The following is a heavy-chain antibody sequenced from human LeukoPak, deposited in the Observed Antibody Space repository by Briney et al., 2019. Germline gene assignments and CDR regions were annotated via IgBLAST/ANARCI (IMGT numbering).Heavy chain of an antibody. J-gene: IGHJ4*02. Sequence: TGGSLRLSCAASGFTFSSYWMSWVRQAPGEGLEWVANIKQDGSEKYYVDSVKGRFTISRDNAKNSLYLQMNSLRAEDTAVYYCARDRTYGDFDYWGQGTLVTVSS. D-gene: IGHD4-17*01. V-gene: IGHV3-7*01. CDR3: ARDRTYGDFDY. CDR2: IKQDGSEK. CDR1: GFTFSSYW.